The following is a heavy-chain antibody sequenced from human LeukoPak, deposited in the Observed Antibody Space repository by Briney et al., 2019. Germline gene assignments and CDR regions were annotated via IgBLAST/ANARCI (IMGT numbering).Heavy chain of an antibody. J-gene: IGHJ4*02. CDR2: IYYSGST. D-gene: IGHD6-13*01. Sequence: PSQTLSLTCTVSGGSISSGGYYWSWIRQHPGKGLEWIGYIYYSGSTYYNPSLKSRVTMSVDTSKKQFSLKLNSVTAADTAVYYCTTYRQQLAFDTWGQGTLVTVSS. CDR3: TTYRQQLAFDT. CDR1: GGSISSGGYY. V-gene: IGHV4-31*03.